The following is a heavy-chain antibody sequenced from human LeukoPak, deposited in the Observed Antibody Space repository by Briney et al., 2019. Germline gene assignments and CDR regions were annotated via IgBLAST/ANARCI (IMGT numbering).Heavy chain of an antibody. CDR2: IYSSGTT. J-gene: IGHJ4*02. D-gene: IGHD6-6*01. CDR3: SRLLPSRPDFYFDY. Sequence: SEILSLTCTVSVASISSDYWSWLRQPPGRRPEWIGYIYSSGTTKYNPSLQSRVTISIDTSKNQFSLKLTSMTAADTAVYFCSRLLPSRPDFYFDYWGQGTLVTVSS. CDR1: VASISSDY. V-gene: IGHV4-4*09.